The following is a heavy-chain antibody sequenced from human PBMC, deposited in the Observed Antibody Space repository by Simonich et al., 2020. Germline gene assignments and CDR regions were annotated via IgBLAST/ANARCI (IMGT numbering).Heavy chain of an antibody. CDR1: GGSFSGYY. D-gene: IGHD1-1*01. V-gene: IGHV4-34*01. J-gene: IGHJ4*02. Sequence: QVQLQQWGAGLLKPSETLSLTCAVYGGSFSGYYWSWIRQPPGKGLGWIVEINHSGSTNYNPSLKSRVTISVDTSKNQFSLKLSSVTAADTAVYYCARHLQLGPFDYWGQGTLVTVSS. CDR2: INHSGST. CDR3: ARHLQLGPFDY.